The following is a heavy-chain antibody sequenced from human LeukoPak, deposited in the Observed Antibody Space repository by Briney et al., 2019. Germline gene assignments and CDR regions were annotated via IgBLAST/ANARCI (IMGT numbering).Heavy chain of an antibody. Sequence: GGSLRLSCAASGFTFSSYSMNWVRQAPGKGLEWVSSISSSSSYIYYDDSVKGRFTISRDNAKNSLYLQMNSLRAEDTAVYYCARLQRVVPAAKVIAIPYYFDYWGQGTLVTVSS. V-gene: IGHV3-21*01. CDR2: ISSSSSYI. CDR1: GFTFSSYS. CDR3: ARLQRVVPAAKVIAIPYYFDY. D-gene: IGHD2-2*01. J-gene: IGHJ4*02.